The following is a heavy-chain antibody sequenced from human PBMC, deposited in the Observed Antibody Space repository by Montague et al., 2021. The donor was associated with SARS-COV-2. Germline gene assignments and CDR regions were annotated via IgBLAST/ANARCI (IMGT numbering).Heavy chain of an antibody. CDR1: GDSMNNYY. CDR2: INYSGST. J-gene: IGHJ4*02. Sequence: SETLSLTCTDSGDSMNNYYWSWIRQPPGKGLEWIGYINYSGSTHYNPSLQSRVTLSKDTSKNQFSLRLTSVTAVDTAMYFCARAPIYRSSWYAYFDYWGQGTVVTVSS. CDR3: ARAPIYRSSWYAYFDY. D-gene: IGHD6-13*01. V-gene: IGHV4-59*01.